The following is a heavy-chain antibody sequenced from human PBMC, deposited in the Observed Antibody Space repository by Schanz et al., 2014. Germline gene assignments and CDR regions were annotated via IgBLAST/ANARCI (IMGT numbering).Heavy chain of an antibody. CDR3: ARDGVDAAAGGNY. Sequence: EVQLLESGGGLAQPGGSLRLACAASGFNFNTYAMSWVRQAPGKGLEWVSGLTEGGGGTYYTDAVKGRFTISRDSSKNTLYLQMNSLRADDTAVYYCARDGVDAAAGGNYWGQGTLVTVSS. CDR1: GFNFNTYA. V-gene: IGHV3-23*01. D-gene: IGHD6-13*01. J-gene: IGHJ4*02. CDR2: LTEGGGGT.